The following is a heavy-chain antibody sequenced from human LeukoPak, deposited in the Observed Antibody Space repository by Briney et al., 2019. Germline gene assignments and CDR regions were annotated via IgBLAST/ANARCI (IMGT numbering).Heavy chain of an antibody. J-gene: IGHJ4*02. CDR3: ARDLGQLWLG. CDR1: GFTVSNNY. CDR2: IYGGGST. D-gene: IGHD5-18*01. Sequence: GGSLRLSCAASGFTVSNNYMSWVRQAPGKGLEWVSVIYGGGSTYYADAVKGRFTISRDDSKNTLYLQMNSLRADDTAVYYCARDLGQLWLGGGQGTLVTVSS. V-gene: IGHV3-66*01.